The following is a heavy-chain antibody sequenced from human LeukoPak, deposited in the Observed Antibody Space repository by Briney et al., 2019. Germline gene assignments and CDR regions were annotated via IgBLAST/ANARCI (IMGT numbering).Heavy chain of an antibody. V-gene: IGHV4-59*01. J-gene: IGHJ3*01. CDR3: AKDLYSYGPLVAFDV. CDR1: GGSISSYY. D-gene: IGHD5-18*01. CDR2: IYHSGST. Sequence: SETLSLTCTVSGGSISSYYWNWIRQPPGKGLEWIGNIYHSGSTNYNPSLKTRVTISVDTSKRQIYLKLNSVTAADTAVYYCAKDLYSYGPLVAFDVWGRGTMVTVSS.